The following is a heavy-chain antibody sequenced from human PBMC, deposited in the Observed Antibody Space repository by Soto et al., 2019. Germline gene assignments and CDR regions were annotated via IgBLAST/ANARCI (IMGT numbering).Heavy chain of an antibody. CDR1: GDTFTGYY. CDR3: ERDGSSSSGKCSFDY. CDR2: INPDSGGT. V-gene: IGHV1-2*04. Sequence: ASVKVSCKAAGDTFTGYYMHWVRQAPGQGLEWMGWINPDSGGTNYAQKFQGWVTMTRDTSISTAYMELSRLRSNDTAVYYCERDGSSSSGKCSFDYWGHGTLVTV. D-gene: IGHD6-6*01. J-gene: IGHJ4*01.